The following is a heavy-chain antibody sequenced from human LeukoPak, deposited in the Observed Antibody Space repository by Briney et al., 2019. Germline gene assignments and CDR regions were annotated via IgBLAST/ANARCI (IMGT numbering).Heavy chain of an antibody. D-gene: IGHD6-13*01. CDR2: INHSGST. V-gene: IGHV4-34*01. CDR1: GYSISSGYY. Sequence: SETLSLTCAVSGYSISSGYYWSWIRQPPGKGLEWIGEINHSGSTNYNPSLKSRVTISVDTSKNQFSLKLSSVTAADTAVYYCARGRHRIAAAGTGSDYWGQGTLVTVSS. J-gene: IGHJ4*02. CDR3: ARGRHRIAAAGTGSDY.